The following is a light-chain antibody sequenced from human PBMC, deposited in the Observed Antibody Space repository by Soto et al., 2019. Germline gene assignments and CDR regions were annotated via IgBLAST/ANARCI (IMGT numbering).Light chain of an antibody. CDR1: SSDIGAGND. V-gene: IGLV1-40*01. CDR2: SNA. J-gene: IGLJ1*01. Sequence: QSVLTQPPSVSEAPGQRVSTSCTGTSSDIGAGNDVHWYQQLPGAAPKLLIYSNAIRPSGVPDRISGSKSGTSASLAITGVRAEDEADYYCQSYDSSLSNYVFGTGTKVTVL. CDR3: QSYDSSLSNYV.